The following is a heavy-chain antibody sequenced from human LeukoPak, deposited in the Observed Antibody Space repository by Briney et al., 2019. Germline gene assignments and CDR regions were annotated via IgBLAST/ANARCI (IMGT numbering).Heavy chain of an antibody. CDR3: ARGNYAVDY. Sequence: GGSLRLSCAASGFTFSSYEMNWVRQAPGKGLEWVSYISSRGSAIYYADSVKGRFTISRDNAKNSLYLQMNSLRDEDTAVYYCARGNYAVDYWGQGTLVTVSS. V-gene: IGHV3-48*03. D-gene: IGHD1-7*01. CDR1: GFTFSSYE. CDR2: ISSRGSAI. J-gene: IGHJ4*02.